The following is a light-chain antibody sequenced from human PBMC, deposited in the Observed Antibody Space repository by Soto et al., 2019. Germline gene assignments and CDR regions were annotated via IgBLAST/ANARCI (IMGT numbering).Light chain of an antibody. J-gene: IGKJ4*01. Sequence: DIQLTQSPSFLSPSIGESATITCRASQVISTSLAWYQVKTGKAPKLLIYAASSLQSGVPSRFSGSGSGTDFTLTISSLQPEDFATYYCQQSYSTPLTFGGGTKVDIK. CDR2: AAS. V-gene: IGKV1-39*01. CDR1: QVISTS. CDR3: QQSYSTPLT.